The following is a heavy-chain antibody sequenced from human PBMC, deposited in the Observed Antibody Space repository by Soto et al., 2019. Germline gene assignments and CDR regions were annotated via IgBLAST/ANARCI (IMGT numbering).Heavy chain of an antibody. V-gene: IGHV4-39*01. CDR3: AKGGSGSYSNAFDI. Sequence: SETLSLSCTVSGGSISSSSYYWGWIRQPPGKGLEWIGSIYYSGSTYYNPSLKSRVTISVDTSKNQFSLKLSSVTAADTAVYYCAKGGSGSYSNAFDIWGQGTMVTVS. D-gene: IGHD3-10*01. CDR2: IYYSGST. J-gene: IGHJ3*02. CDR1: GGSISSSSYY.